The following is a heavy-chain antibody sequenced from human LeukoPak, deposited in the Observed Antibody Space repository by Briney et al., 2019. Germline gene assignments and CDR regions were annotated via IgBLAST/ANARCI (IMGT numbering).Heavy chain of an antibody. J-gene: IGHJ6*04. V-gene: IGHV1-18*01. CDR1: GYTFTSYG. Sequence: ASVKVSCKASGYTFTSYGISWVRQAPGQGLEWMGWISAYNGNTNYAQKLQGRVTMTTDTSTSTAYMELRSLRSDDTAVYYCARGVQDYDILTGYYRGKRWDVWGKGTTVTVSS. CDR3: ARGVQDYDILTGYYRGKRWDV. CDR2: ISAYNGNT. D-gene: IGHD3-9*01.